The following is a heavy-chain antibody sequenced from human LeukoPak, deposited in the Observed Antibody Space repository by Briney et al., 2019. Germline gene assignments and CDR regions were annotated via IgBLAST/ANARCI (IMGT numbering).Heavy chain of an antibody. D-gene: IGHD1-26*01. J-gene: IGHJ4*02. CDR2: ISAYNGNT. CDR1: GYTFTNYG. CDR3: TTNGSYSFDY. Sequence: ASVKLSCKASGYTFTNYGISWVRQAPGQGLEWMGWISAYNGNTHYAQKLQGRVTMTTDTSSSTAYMELRSMRSDDTAVVYCTTNGSYSFDYWGQGTLVTVSS. V-gene: IGHV1-18*01.